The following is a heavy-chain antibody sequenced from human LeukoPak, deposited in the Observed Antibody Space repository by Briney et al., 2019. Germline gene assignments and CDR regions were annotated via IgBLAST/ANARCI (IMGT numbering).Heavy chain of an antibody. D-gene: IGHD3-22*01. J-gene: IGHJ4*02. CDR3: ARDAAIYDSNGYYYLW. CDR2: IIPIFGTA. V-gene: IGHV1-69*01. Sequence: SVEVSCKASGGTFSRYAISWVRQAPGQGLEWMGGIIPIFGTANYAQKFQGRVTITADESTSTAYMELSSLRSDDTAVYYCARDAAIYDSNGYYYLWWGQGTLVTVSS. CDR1: GGTFSRYA.